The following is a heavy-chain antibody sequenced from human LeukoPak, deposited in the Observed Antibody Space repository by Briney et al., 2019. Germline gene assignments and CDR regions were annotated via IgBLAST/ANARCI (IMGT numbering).Heavy chain of an antibody. CDR3: ARDVEGGTFDI. J-gene: IGHJ3*02. CDR1: GFTVNSNY. D-gene: IGHD3-16*01. Sequence: GGSLRLSCAASGFTVNSNYMSWVRQAPGRGLEWVANIDQGGGRNNYVDSVKGRFTISRDNAKNSLFLEMSSLRADDTAVYFCARDVEGGTFDIWGQGTTVTVSS. CDR2: IDQGGGRN. V-gene: IGHV3-7*05.